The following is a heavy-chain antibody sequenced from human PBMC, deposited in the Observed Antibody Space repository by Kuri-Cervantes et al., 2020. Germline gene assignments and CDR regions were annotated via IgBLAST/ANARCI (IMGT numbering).Heavy chain of an antibody. V-gene: IGHV4-59*13. CDR1: GGSISSYY. D-gene: IGHD1-26*01. CDR3: ARGMSGSYSPFDY. Sequence: SETLSLTCTVSGGSISSYYWSWIRQPPGKGLEWIGYIYYSGSTNYNPSLKSRVTISVDTSENQFSLKLSSVTAADTAVYYCARGMSGSYSPFDYWGQGTLVTVSS. CDR2: IYYSGST. J-gene: IGHJ4*02.